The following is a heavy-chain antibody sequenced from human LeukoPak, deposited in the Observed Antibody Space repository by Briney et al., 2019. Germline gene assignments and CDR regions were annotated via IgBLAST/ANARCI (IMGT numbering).Heavy chain of an antibody. Sequence: SGPTLVNPTQTLTLTCTFSGFSLSTSGVGVGWIRQPPGKALEWLALIYWDDDKRYSPSLKSTPTITKDTSKNQVVLTMTNMDPVDTATYYCAHGSPWFDPWGQGTLVTVSS. CDR1: GFSLSTSGVG. J-gene: IGHJ5*02. CDR2: IYWDDDK. CDR3: AHGSPWFDP. V-gene: IGHV2-5*02.